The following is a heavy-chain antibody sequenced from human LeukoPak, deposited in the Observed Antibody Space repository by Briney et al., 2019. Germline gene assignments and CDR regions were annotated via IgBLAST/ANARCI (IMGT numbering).Heavy chain of an antibody. CDR2: IYYSGST. J-gene: IGHJ4*01. D-gene: IGHD3-9*01. CDR1: GGSISSSSYY. Sequence: SETLSLTCTVSGGSISSSSYYWGWIRQPPGKGLVWIGSIYYSGSTYYNPSLKSRVTISVDTSKIQFSLKLSSVTAADTAVYYCARQGYDILTGYYLSFDYWGHGTLVTVSS. V-gene: IGHV4-39*01. CDR3: ARQGYDILTGYYLSFDY.